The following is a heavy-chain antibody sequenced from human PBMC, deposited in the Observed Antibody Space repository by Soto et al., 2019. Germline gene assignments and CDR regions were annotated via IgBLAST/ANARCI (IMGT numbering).Heavy chain of an antibody. V-gene: IGHV3-15*01. CDR1: GFPFSKAW. CDR3: TTGLGYCSGGNCFTFDY. CDR2: IKSKADGGTT. J-gene: IGHJ4*02. D-gene: IGHD2-15*01. Sequence: EVQLVESGGGLVKPGGSLRLSCAASGFPFSKAWMSWVRQVPGKGLEWVGRIKSKADGGTTDYAAPVKGRFTISSDDSSNTLYLQMNSLTPEDTAVYYCTTGLGYCSGGNCFTFDYWGQGAVVTVSS.